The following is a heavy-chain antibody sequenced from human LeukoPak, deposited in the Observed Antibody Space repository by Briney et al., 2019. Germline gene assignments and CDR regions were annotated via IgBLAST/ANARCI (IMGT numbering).Heavy chain of an antibody. CDR2: IRYDGSNK. V-gene: IGHV3-30*02. Sequence: GGSLRLSCVASGFTFSSYGMHWVRQAPGKGLEWVAFIRYDGSNKYYADSVKGRFTISRDNSKNTLYLQMNSLRAEDTAVYYCAKEQQLVGGAFDYWGQGTLVTVSS. J-gene: IGHJ4*02. CDR3: AKEQQLVGGAFDY. D-gene: IGHD6-13*01. CDR1: GFTFSSYG.